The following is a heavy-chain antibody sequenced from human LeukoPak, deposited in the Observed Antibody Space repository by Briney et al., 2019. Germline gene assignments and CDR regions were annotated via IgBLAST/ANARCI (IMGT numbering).Heavy chain of an antibody. CDR2: MNPNSGNT. D-gene: IGHD5-18*01. J-gene: IGHJ4*02. CDR3: ARGLARTSMVTRGGVRFDY. V-gene: IGHV1-8*02. Sequence: ASVKVSCEASGYTFTGYYMHWVRQAPGQGLEWMGWMNPNSGNTGYAQKFQGRVTMTRNTSISTAYMEPSSLRSEDTAVYYCARGLARTSMVTRGGVRFDYWGQGTLVTVSS. CDR1: GYTFTGYY.